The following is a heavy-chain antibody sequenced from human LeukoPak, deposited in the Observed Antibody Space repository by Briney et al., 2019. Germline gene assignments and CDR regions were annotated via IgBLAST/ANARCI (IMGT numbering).Heavy chain of an antibody. Sequence: GASVKVSCKASGYTFSGYYMHWVRQAPGQGLEWMGWINPNSGGTNYAQKFQGRVTMTRDTSISTAYMELSRLRPDDTAVYYCARGYPLSTTAAGTYFQHWGQGTLVTVSS. CDR3: ARGYPLSTTAAGTYFQH. CDR1: GYTFSGYY. V-gene: IGHV1-2*02. J-gene: IGHJ1*01. CDR2: INPNSGGT. D-gene: IGHD6-13*01.